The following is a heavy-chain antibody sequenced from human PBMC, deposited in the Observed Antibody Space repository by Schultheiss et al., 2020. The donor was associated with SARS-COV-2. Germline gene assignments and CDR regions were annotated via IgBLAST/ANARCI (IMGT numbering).Heavy chain of an antibody. V-gene: IGHV3-49*03. CDR3: SRDGGLPPRDY. D-gene: IGHD3-16*01. CDR2: IRSKVDGGTT. CDR1: GFTFGDYA. J-gene: IGHJ4*02. Sequence: GGSLRLSCTTSGFTFGDYAMSWFRQAPGKGLEWVGFIRSKVDGGTTEYGASVKGRFTISRDESKSIAYLQMNSLKTEDTAVYYCSRDGGLPPRDYWGQGTLVTVSS.